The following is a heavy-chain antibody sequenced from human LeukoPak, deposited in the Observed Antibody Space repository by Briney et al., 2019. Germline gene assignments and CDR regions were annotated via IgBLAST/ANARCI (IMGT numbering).Heavy chain of an antibody. CDR1: GGSISSSSYY. V-gene: IGHV4-39*07. D-gene: IGHD6-6*01. J-gene: IGHJ1*01. CDR2: INHSGST. CDR3: ASAPPRFIAARPAYFQH. Sequence: SETLSLTCTVSGGSISSSSYYWGWIRQPPGEGLEWIGEINHSGSTNYNPSLKSRVTISVDTSKNQFSLKLSSVTAADTAVYYCASAPPRFIAARPAYFQHWGQGTLVTVSS.